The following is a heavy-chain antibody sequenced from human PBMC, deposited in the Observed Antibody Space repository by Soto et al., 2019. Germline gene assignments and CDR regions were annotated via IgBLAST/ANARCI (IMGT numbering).Heavy chain of an antibody. CDR1: GYTFTSYG. J-gene: IGHJ4*02. D-gene: IGHD6-13*01. CDR3: ARDAAAVLNDY. CDR2: ISAYDGNT. Sequence: QVQLVHSGTEVKKPGASVKVSCKASGYTFTSYGISWVRQAPGQGLEWMGWISAYDGNTKYAQKVQGRVTMTTDTSTSTAYMEVRILRSDDRAVYFCARDAAAVLNDYWGQGTLVTVSS. V-gene: IGHV1-18*01.